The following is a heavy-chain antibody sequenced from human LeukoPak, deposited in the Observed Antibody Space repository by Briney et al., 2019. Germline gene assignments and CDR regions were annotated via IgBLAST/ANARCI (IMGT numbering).Heavy chain of an antibody. J-gene: IGHJ5*02. CDR2: IKYDGSEK. CDR3: ARDFIMVRGVIRWFDP. V-gene: IGHV3-7*01. CDR1: GFTFSNYW. Sequence: GGSLRLSCEASGFTFSNYWMSWVRQAPGKGLEWVANIKYDGSEKYYVDSVKGRFTISRDNGKNSLYVQMNSLSVEDTAVYYCARDFIMVRGVIRWFDPWGQGTLVTVSS. D-gene: IGHD3-10*01.